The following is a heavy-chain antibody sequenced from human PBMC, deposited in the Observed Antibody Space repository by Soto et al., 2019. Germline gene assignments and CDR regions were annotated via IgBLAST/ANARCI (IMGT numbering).Heavy chain of an antibody. D-gene: IGHD3-10*01. J-gene: IGHJ6*03. CDR3: ARESNGSGSKYYYYYYMDV. Sequence: GGSLRLSCAASGFTFSSYGMHWVRQAPGKGLEWVAVIWYDGSNKYYADSVKGRFTISRDNSKNTLYLQMNSLRAEDTAMYYCARESNGSGSKYYYYYYMDVWGKGTTVTVSS. CDR2: IWYDGSNK. V-gene: IGHV3-33*01. CDR1: GFTFSSYG.